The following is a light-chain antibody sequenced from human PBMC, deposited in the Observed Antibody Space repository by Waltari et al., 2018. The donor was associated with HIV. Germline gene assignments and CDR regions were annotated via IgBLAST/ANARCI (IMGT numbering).Light chain of an antibody. Sequence: QSVVTQPPSVSGTPGQTVTISCSGSTSNIGIKTVNWYQHLPGTAPKRLIYGNYQRPSGVPDRFSASKAGTSASLAISGLQSEDEADYYCASWDASLNGWGFGGGTKLTVL. J-gene: IGLJ3*02. V-gene: IGLV1-44*01. CDR2: GNY. CDR1: TSNIGIKT. CDR3: ASWDASLNGWG.